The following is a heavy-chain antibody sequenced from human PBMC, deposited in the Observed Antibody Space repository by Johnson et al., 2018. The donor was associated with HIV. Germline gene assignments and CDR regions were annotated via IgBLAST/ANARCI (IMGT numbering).Heavy chain of an antibody. Sequence: VQLVESGGGVVQPGRSLSLSCGASGFSVSNTYMTWVRQAPRKGLEWVANIKQDGSENYYVDSVKGRFTISRDNAKNSLYLQMNSLRAEDTAVYYCAREALDAFDIWGQGTMVTVSS. CDR3: AREALDAFDI. CDR2: IKQDGSEN. J-gene: IGHJ3*02. V-gene: IGHV3-7*01. CDR1: GFSVSNTY.